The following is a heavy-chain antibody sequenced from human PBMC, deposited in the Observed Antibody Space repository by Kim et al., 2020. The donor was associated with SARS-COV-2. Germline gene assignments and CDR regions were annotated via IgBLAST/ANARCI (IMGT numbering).Heavy chain of an antibody. Sequence: GGSLRLSCAASGFSFTDAWMTWVRQAPGKGLEWVGRIKSSADGETTDYAAPGKGRFTICRDDSKNTLYLQMNSLKSEDAAVFYCSRSSFCTRPACGIRGMDVWGQGTTVPVSS. CDR1: GFSFTDAW. J-gene: IGHJ6*02. CDR2: IKSSADGETT. D-gene: IGHD2-8*01. V-gene: IGHV3-15*01. CDR3: SRSSFCTRPACGIRGMDV.